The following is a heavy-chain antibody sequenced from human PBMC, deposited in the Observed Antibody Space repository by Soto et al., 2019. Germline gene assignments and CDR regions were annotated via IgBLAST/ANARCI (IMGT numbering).Heavy chain of an antibody. CDR1: GFTFSSYG. V-gene: IGHV3-30*18. D-gene: IGHD4-17*01. CDR2: ISYDGSNK. Sequence: GGSLRLSCAASGFTFSSYGMHWVRQAPGKGLEWVAVISYDGSNKYYADSVKGRFTISRDNSKNTLYLQMNSLRAEDTALYYCAQEDDYGHSRKAFDIWGQGTMVTVSS. J-gene: IGHJ3*02. CDR3: AQEDDYGHSRKAFDI.